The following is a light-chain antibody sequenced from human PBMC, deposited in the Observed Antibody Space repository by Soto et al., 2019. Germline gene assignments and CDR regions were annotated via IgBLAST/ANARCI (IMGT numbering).Light chain of an antibody. Sequence: QSALTQPASVSGSLGQSITISCTGTSSDVGSYNLVSWYQQHPGKAPKLMIYDDNKRPSGVSNRFSGSKSGNTASLTISGLQAEDEADYHCCSYAGSSTLVFGGGTKLTVL. CDR2: DDN. V-gene: IGLV2-23*01. J-gene: IGLJ2*01. CDR1: SSDVGSYNL. CDR3: CSYAGSSTLV.